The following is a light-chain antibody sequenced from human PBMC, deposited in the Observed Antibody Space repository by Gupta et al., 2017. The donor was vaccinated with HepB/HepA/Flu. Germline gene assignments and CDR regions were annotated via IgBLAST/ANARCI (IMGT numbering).Light chain of an antibody. J-gene: IGKJ1*01. Sequence: ELVLTQSPATLSVSPGERATLSCRASQSVSSNLAWYQQKPGQAPRLLIYCASTRATGIPARCIGSRSWTEFTLTISSLQSADFAVFYCQQYNNEQPRTFGQGTKVEIK. CDR1: QSVSSN. CDR2: CAS. CDR3: QQYNNEQPRT. V-gene: IGKV3-15*01.